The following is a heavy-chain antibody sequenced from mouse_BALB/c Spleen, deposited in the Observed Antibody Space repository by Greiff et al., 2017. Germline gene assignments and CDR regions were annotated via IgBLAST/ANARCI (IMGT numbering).Heavy chain of an antibody. CDR1: GYSITSDYA. D-gene: IGHD2-14*01. CDR2: ISYSGST. J-gene: IGHJ3*01. CDR3: ARNYRSPAWFAY. Sequence: EVKLEESGPGLVKPSQSLSLTCTVTGYSITSDYAWNWIRQFPGNKLEWMGYISYSGSTSYNPSLKSRISITRDTSKNQFFLQLNSVTTEDTATYYCARNYRSPAWFAYWGQGTLVTVSA. V-gene: IGHV3-2*02.